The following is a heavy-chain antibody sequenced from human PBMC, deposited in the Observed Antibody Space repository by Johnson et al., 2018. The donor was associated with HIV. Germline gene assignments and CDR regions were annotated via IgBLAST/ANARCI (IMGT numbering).Heavy chain of an antibody. CDR2: ISWNSGSI. J-gene: IGHJ3*02. CDR3: AKDLRGYSYGLGAFDI. CDR1: GFTFDDYA. V-gene: IGHV3-9*01. Sequence: VQLVESGGGLVQPGRSLRLSCAASGFTFDDYAMHWVRQAPGKGLEWVSGISWNSGSIGYADSVKGRFHISRDNRKNTLYLQMNSLRAEDTAVYYCAKDLRGYSYGLGAFDIWGQGTMVTVSS. D-gene: IGHD5-18*01.